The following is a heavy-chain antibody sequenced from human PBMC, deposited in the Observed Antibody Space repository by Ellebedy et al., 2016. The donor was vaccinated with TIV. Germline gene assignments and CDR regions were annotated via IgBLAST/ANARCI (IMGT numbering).Heavy chain of an antibody. D-gene: IGHD3-22*01. CDR2: INPTSGSS. Sequence: ASVKVSCKAPGYTFTSYFLYWVRQAPGQGLEWMGIINPTSGSSNYAQKFQGRVTMTRDTSTSTVYMELSSLRSEDTAVYYCARGDNYYYDSSGYYYTYWGQGTLVTVSS. CDR1: GYTFTSYF. J-gene: IGHJ4*02. CDR3: ARGDNYYYDSSGYYYTY. V-gene: IGHV1-46*01.